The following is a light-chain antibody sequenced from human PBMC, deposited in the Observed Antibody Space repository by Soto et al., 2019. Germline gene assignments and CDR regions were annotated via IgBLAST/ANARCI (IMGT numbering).Light chain of an antibody. CDR2: DAS. CDR3: QQRSKWVT. V-gene: IGKV3D-20*02. CDR1: QSVSSSY. Sequence: EIVLTQSPGTLSLSPGERATLSCRASQSVSSSYLAWYQQKPGQAPRLLIYDASTRAAGIPARFSGSGSGTEFILTISSLQSEDFAVYYCQQRSKWVTFGRGTKVDIK. J-gene: IGKJ4*01.